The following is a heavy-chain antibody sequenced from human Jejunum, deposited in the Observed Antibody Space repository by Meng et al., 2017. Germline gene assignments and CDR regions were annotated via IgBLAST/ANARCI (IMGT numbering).Heavy chain of an antibody. V-gene: IGHV3-7*01. CDR1: GFTFNNYW. D-gene: IGHD2-15*01. J-gene: IGHJ4*02. CDR3: ARYEHSVEF. Sequence: GGSLRLSCAASGFTFNNYWMSWVRQVPGKGLEWVANIKTDGSERYYVDSMKGRFIISRDNVKSSLSLQMNSLRAEDTAVYYCARYEHSVEFWGQGTPVTVSS. CDR2: IKTDGSER.